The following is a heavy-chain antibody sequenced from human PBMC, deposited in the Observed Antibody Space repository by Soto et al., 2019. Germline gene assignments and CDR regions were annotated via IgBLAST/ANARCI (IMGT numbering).Heavy chain of an antibody. CDR3: AKLVSYYFDSSVPPFGFDI. D-gene: IGHD3-22*01. J-gene: IGHJ3*02. V-gene: IGHV1-18*01. CDR1: GYTFTRSG. Sequence: ASVKVSCKASGYTFTRSGISWVRQAPGQGLEWMGWISTYNGNKKYAQKLQGRVTMTTDTSTSTAYMELRSLRSDDTAVYYCAKLVSYYFDSSVPPFGFDIWGQGTKVTVSS. CDR2: ISTYNGNK.